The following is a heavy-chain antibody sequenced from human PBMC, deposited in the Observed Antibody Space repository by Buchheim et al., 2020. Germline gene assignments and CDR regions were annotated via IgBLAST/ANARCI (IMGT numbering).Heavy chain of an antibody. CDR3: ARARRYDFWSGYYMSHYYYYYGMDV. CDR2: ISYDGSNK. D-gene: IGHD3-3*01. V-gene: IGHV3-30*04. Sequence: QVQLVESGGGVVQPGRSLRLSCAASGFTFSSYAMHWVRQAPGKGLEWVAVISYDGSNKYYADSVKGRFTISRDNSKNTLYLQMNSLRAEDTAVYYCARARRYDFWSGYYMSHYYYYYGMDVWGQGTT. CDR1: GFTFSSYA. J-gene: IGHJ6*02.